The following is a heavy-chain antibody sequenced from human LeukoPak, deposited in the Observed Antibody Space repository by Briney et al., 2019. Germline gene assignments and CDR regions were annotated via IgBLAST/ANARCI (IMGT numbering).Heavy chain of an antibody. CDR1: GFTIDGYV. J-gene: IGHJ4*02. CDR3: AKELRIGTGCYDY. D-gene: IGHD6-19*01. Sequence: GGSLRLSYAASGFTIDGYVIHWVRPAPGKVLEWVSGISWDSGNIGYADSVKGRFTISRDNSKNSLYLQMNSLRPEDTALYYCAKELRIGTGCYDYWGQGTPVTVSS. V-gene: IGHV3-9*01. CDR2: ISWDSGNI.